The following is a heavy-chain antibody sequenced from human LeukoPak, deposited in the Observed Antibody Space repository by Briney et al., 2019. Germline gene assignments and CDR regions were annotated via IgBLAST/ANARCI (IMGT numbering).Heavy chain of an antibody. J-gene: IGHJ3*02. D-gene: IGHD6-19*01. CDR2: VNPNSGDT. Sequence: ASVKVSCKASGYSFTVYYIYWVRQAPGQGLEWMGWVNPNSGDTNYAQKLQGRVTMTTDTSTNTAYMEVRSLRSDDTAVYYCAREAPVAAGSDAFDIWGQGTMVTVSS. CDR1: GYSFTVYY. V-gene: IGHV1-18*01. CDR3: AREAPVAAGSDAFDI.